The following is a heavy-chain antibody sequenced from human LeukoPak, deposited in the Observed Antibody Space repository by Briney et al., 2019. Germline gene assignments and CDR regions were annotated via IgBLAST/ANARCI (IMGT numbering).Heavy chain of an antibody. CDR2: IYHSGST. Sequence: SETLSLTCTVSGYSLSSGYYWGWIRQPPGKGLEWIGSIYHSGSTYYNPSLKSRVTISVDTSKNQFSLKLSSVTAADTAVYYCARDRDIVDYWGQGTLVTVSS. V-gene: IGHV4-38-2*02. CDR1: GYSLSSGYY. J-gene: IGHJ4*02. CDR3: ARDRDIVDY. D-gene: IGHD2-15*01.